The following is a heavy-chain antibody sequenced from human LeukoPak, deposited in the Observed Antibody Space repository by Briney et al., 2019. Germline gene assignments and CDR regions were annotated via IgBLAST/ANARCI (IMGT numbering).Heavy chain of an antibody. CDR3: ARVQRWGYSNYFDY. CDR2: INSNGGST. J-gene: IGHJ4*02. V-gene: IGHV3-20*04. Sequence: GGSLRLSCAASGFTFDDYGMIWVRQAPGKGLEWVSAINSNGGSTGYADSVKGRFTMSRDNVKNSLYLQMDSLRAEDTALYYCARVQRWGYSNYFDYWAREPWSPSPQ. CDR1: GFTFDDYG. D-gene: IGHD4-11*01.